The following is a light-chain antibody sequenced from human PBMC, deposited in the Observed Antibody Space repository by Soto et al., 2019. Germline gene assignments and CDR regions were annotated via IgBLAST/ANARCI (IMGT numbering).Light chain of an antibody. V-gene: IGLV2-14*01. Sequence: QSALTQPASVSGSPGQSITISCTGTSSDVGGYNYVSWYQQHPGKAPKLLIYDVNNRPSGVSNRFSGSKSGNTASLTISGLQTEDEGDYYCSSLTSRSTPVLFGGGTKLTVL. CDR2: DVN. CDR3: SSLTSRSTPVL. J-gene: IGLJ2*01. CDR1: SSDVGGYNY.